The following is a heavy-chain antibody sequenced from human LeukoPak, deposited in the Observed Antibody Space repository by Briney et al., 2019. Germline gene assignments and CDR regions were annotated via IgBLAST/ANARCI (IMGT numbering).Heavy chain of an antibody. V-gene: IGHV3-23*01. J-gene: IGHJ4*02. CDR3: AKSGDGRTGSYFDY. Sequence: SXXSNSGGSTYYADSVKGRFTISRDNSKNTLYLQMNSLRAEDTAVYYCAKSGDGRTGSYFDYWGQGTLVTVSS. CDR2: XSNSGGST. D-gene: IGHD2-15*01.